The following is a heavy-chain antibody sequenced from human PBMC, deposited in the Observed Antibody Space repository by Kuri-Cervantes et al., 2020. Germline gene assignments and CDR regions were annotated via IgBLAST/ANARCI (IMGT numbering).Heavy chain of an antibody. CDR1: GGSVSSGSYY. D-gene: IGHD3-10*01. CDR2: IYYSGST. J-gene: IGHJ5*02. CDR3: ATSITMVRGVVDWFDP. V-gene: IGHV4-61*01. Sequence: SETLSLTCTVSGGSVSSGSYYWSWIRQPPGKGLEWIGYIYYSGSTNYNPSLKSRVTISVDTSKNQFSLKLSSVTAADTAVYYCATSITMVRGVVDWFDPWGQGTLVTVSS.